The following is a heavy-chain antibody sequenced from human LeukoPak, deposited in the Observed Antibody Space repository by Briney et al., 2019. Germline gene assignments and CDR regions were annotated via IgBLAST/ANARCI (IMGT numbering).Heavy chain of an antibody. V-gene: IGHV3-43*01. Sequence: PGGSLRLSCAASGFIFDDYTIYWVRQVPGKGLEWVSLISWDGVTTYYAASVKGRFTISRDNSKNSLYLHMNSLRSEDTALYYCAKDSTSSTSFLMGKYGMDVWGQGTTVTVSS. CDR3: AKDSTSSTSFLMGKYGMDV. D-gene: IGHD6-13*01. CDR2: ISWDGVTT. J-gene: IGHJ6*02. CDR1: GFIFDDYT.